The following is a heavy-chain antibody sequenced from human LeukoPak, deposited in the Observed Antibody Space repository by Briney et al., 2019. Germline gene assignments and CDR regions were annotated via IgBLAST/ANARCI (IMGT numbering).Heavy chain of an antibody. Sequence: SETLSLTCAVSGGSISSGGYSWSWIRQPPGKGLEWIGYIYHSGSTYYNPSLKSRVTISVDTSKNQFSLKLSSVTAADTAVYYCARHGRRITMIVEVDRGFDPWGQGTLVTVSS. J-gene: IGHJ5*02. D-gene: IGHD3-22*01. CDR1: GGSISSGGYS. CDR2: IYHSGST. CDR3: ARHGRRITMIVEVDRGFDP. V-gene: IGHV4-30-2*01.